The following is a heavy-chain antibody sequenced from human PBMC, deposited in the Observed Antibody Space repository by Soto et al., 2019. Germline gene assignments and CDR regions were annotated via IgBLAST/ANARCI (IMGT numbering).Heavy chain of an antibody. D-gene: IGHD3-3*01. J-gene: IGHJ3*02. Sequence: QITLQESGPPLVRPTQHLTLSCTFSGFSLTTSGVGVGWIRQPPAKALEWLALIYWDDDTPYRPSLKSRLTITTDTCKNLVVLTMTNMDPVDKGTYYCVGFWSVFFVPRHTDAFDIWGQGTMVTVSS. CDR2: IYWDDDT. CDR1: GFSLTTSGVG. V-gene: IGHV2-5*04. CDR3: VGFWSVFFVPRHTDAFDI.